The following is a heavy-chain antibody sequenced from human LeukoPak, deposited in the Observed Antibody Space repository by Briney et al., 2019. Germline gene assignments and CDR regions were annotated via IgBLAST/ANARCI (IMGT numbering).Heavy chain of an antibody. Sequence: SETLSLTCTASGGSVSSGSYYWSWIRQPPGKGLEWIGYIYFSGSTTYNPSLNSRVTISVDTSKNKFSLKLGSVTAADTAVYYCARVPISTTARGYFDYWGQGTLVTVSS. V-gene: IGHV4-61*01. CDR3: ARVPISTTARGYFDY. J-gene: IGHJ4*02. CDR1: GGSVSSGSYY. D-gene: IGHD4-17*01. CDR2: IYFSGST.